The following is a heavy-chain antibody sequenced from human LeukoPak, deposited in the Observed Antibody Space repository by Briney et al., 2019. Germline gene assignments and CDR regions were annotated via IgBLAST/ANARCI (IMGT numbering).Heavy chain of an antibody. V-gene: IGHV3-73*01. CDR3: TGQAYYYDTSGFNFDY. CDR2: IRSKANSYAT. Sequence: LSLTCTVSGYSISSGYYWGWIRQPPGKGLEWVGRIRSKANSYATAYAASVKGRFTISREDSKNTAYLQMNSLKTEDTAVYYCTGQAYYYDTSGFNFDYWGQGILVAVSS. J-gene: IGHJ4*02. D-gene: IGHD3-22*01. CDR1: GYSISSGYY.